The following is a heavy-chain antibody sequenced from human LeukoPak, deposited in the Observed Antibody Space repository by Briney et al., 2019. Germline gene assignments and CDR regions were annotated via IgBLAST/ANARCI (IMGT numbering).Heavy chain of an antibody. Sequence: ASVKVSCKASGYTFTSYGISWVRQAPGQGLEWMGWISAYNDNTNYAQKLQGRVTMTTDTSTSTAYMELRSLRSDDTAVYYCARALGVAVYWYFDLWGRGTLVTVSS. D-gene: IGHD6-19*01. V-gene: IGHV1-18*01. CDR2: ISAYNDNT. CDR1: GYTFTSYG. CDR3: ARALGVAVYWYFDL. J-gene: IGHJ2*01.